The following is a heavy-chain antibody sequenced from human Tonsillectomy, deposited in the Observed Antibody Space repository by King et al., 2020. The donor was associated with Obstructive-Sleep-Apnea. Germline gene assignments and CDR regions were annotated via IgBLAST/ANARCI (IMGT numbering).Heavy chain of an antibody. CDR3: ATRAAYCGGDRYIYWYFDL. V-gene: IGHV3-15*01. J-gene: IGHJ2*01. CDR1: GFTFNDAW. CDR2: IKSKTDGGTI. Sequence: VQLVESGGGLVKPGGSLRLSCAASGFTFNDAWMTWVRQAPGKGLEWIGRIKSKTDGGTIDYAAPVKGRFTISRDDSKNTLYLQMNSLKSEDAAVYYWATRAAYCGGDRYIYWYFDLWGRGTLVTVSS. D-gene: IGHD2-21*02.